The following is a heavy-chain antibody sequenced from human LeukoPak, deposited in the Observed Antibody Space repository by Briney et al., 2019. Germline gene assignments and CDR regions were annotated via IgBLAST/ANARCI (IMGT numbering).Heavy chain of an antibody. Sequence: GASLQISCKGSGYSFTNYWIGWVRQMPGRGLEWMGIIYPGDSDTRYSPSFQGQVTISADKSISTAYLQWSSLKASDTAMYYCARQVGYYGSGSYFYYYYGMDVWGQGTTVTVSS. V-gene: IGHV5-51*01. CDR1: GYSFTNYW. D-gene: IGHD3-10*01. J-gene: IGHJ6*02. CDR2: IYPGDSDT. CDR3: ARQVGYYGSGSYFYYYYGMDV.